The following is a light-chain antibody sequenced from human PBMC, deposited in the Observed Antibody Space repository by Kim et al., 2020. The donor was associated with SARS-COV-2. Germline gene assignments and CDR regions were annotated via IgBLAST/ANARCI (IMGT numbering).Light chain of an antibody. V-gene: IGLV3-21*04. CDR3: QVWDSSSDHPVV. Sequence: PGKTARSTCGGNNIGSKRVHWYQQKPGQAPVLVIYYDSDRPSGIPERFSGSNSGNTATLTISRVEAGDEADYYCQVWDSSSDHPVVFGGGTQLTVL. CDR1: NIGSKR. J-gene: IGLJ2*01. CDR2: YDS.